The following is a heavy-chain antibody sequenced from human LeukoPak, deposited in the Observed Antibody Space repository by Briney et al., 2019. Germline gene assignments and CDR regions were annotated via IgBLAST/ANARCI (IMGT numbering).Heavy chain of an antibody. Sequence: SETLSLTCTVSGGSISSYYWSWIRQPAGKGLEWIGRIYTSGSTNYNPSLKSRVTISVDTSKNQFSLKLSSVTAADTAVYYCARVNHYDFWSGYYLWLDYWGQGTLVTVSS. CDR1: GGSISSYY. CDR3: ARVNHYDFWSGYYLWLDY. V-gene: IGHV4-4*07. CDR2: IYTSGST. J-gene: IGHJ4*02. D-gene: IGHD3-3*01.